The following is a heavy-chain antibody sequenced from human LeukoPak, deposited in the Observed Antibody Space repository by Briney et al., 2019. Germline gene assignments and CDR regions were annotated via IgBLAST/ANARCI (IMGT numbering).Heavy chain of an antibody. Sequence: SETLSLTCTFSGASIGTDYWRWIRQPPGKGLEWIGYMYYSGSANYNPSLKSRVTVSVDTSKNQLSLKLRSVTAADTAVYYCARGVGYNNYYFDYWGQGILVTVSS. CDR2: MYYSGSA. V-gene: IGHV4-59*01. D-gene: IGHD5-24*01. CDR1: GASIGTDY. J-gene: IGHJ4*02. CDR3: ARGVGYNNYYFDY.